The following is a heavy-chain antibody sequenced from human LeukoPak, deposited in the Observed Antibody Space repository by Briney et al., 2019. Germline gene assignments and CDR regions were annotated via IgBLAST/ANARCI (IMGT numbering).Heavy chain of an antibody. CDR3: ARAGPIDY. V-gene: IGHV3-53*01. CDR2: IYSGGSI. CDR1: GFIVSSKY. J-gene: IGHJ4*02. Sequence: PGGSLRLSCAASGFIVSSKYMSWVRQAPGKGLEWVSVIYSGGSIYYAASVEGRFTISRDNSKNTVYLQMNNLRVDDTAVYYCARAGPIDYWGQGILVTVSS.